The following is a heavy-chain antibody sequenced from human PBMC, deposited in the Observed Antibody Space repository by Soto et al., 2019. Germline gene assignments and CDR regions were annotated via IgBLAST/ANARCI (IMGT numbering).Heavy chain of an antibody. D-gene: IGHD3-22*01. J-gene: IGHJ3*02. V-gene: IGHV4-61*08. Sequence: SETLSLTCAVSGGSVSSGGYSWSWIRQPPGKGLEWIGYIYHSGSTNYNPSLKSRVTISVDTSKNQFSLKLSSVTAADTAVYYCARDHDYYDSSGPGTFDIWGQGTMVTVSS. CDR1: GGSVSSGGYS. CDR3: ARDHDYYDSSGPGTFDI. CDR2: IYHSGST.